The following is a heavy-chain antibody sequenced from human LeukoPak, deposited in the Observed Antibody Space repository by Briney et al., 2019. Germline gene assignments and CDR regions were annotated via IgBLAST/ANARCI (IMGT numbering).Heavy chain of an antibody. CDR2: IYYSGST. Sequence: PSETLSLTCTVSGGSISSSSYYWGWIRQPPGKGLEWIGSIYYSGSTYYNPSLKSRVTISVDTPKNQFSLKLSSVTAADTAVYYCARRSPYYDFWSGYDYWGQGTLVTVSS. J-gene: IGHJ4*02. D-gene: IGHD3-3*01. CDR3: ARRSPYYDFWSGYDY. V-gene: IGHV4-39*07. CDR1: GGSISSSSYY.